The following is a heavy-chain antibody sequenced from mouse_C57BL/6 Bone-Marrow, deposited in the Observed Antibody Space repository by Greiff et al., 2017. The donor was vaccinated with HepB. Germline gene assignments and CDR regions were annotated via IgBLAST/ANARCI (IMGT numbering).Heavy chain of an antibody. CDR2: IDPETGGT. Sequence: VKLQESGAELVRPGASVTLSCKASGYTFTDYEMHWVKQTPVHGLEWIGAIDPETGGTAYNQKFKGKAILTADKSSSTAYMELRSLTSEDSAVYYCTRNYGSSGDWYFDVWGTGTTVTVSS. CDR1: GYTFTDYE. D-gene: IGHD1-1*01. J-gene: IGHJ1*03. CDR3: TRNYGSSGDWYFDV. V-gene: IGHV1-15*01.